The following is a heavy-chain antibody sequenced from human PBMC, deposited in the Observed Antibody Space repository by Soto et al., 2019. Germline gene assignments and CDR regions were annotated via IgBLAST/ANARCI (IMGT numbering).Heavy chain of an antibody. CDR1: GYTFTSYG. CDR2: IIPCLGIA. V-gene: IGHV1-69*04. D-gene: IGHD5-12*01. Sequence: SVKVSCKASGYTFTSYGISWVRQAPGQGLEWMGRIIPCLGIANYAQKFQGRVTITADKSTSTAYMELSSLRSEDTAVYYCARGGGYSGYNYPGGMDVWGQGTTVTVSS. CDR3: ARGGGYSGYNYPGGMDV. J-gene: IGHJ6*02.